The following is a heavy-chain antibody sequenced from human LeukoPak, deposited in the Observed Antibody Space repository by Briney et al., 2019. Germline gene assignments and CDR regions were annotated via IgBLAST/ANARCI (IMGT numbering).Heavy chain of an antibody. Sequence: ASVKVSCKASGYTFTGYYMHWVRQAPGQGLEWMGIINPSGGSTSYAQKFQGRVTMTRDTSTSTVYMELSSLRSEDTAVYYCAREGDIVVVPAAITLSYWGQGTLITASS. V-gene: IGHV1-46*01. CDR3: AREGDIVVVPAAITLSY. CDR2: INPSGGST. D-gene: IGHD2-2*01. J-gene: IGHJ4*02. CDR1: GYTFTGYY.